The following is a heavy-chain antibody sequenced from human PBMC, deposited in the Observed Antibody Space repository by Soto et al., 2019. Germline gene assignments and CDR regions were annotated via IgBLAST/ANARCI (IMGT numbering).Heavy chain of an antibody. V-gene: IGHV3-23*01. Sequence: GGSLRLSCVASGFTFSRHGLSWVRQAPGKGLEWVSTINPSGDSTFYADSVKGRFTISRDNSKNTVYLQMNSLSVGDTAVYLCAKVDVSTAGSFDYWGQGALVTVPQ. J-gene: IGHJ4*02. CDR3: AKVDVSTAGSFDY. D-gene: IGHD6-13*01. CDR1: GFTFSRHG. CDR2: INPSGDST.